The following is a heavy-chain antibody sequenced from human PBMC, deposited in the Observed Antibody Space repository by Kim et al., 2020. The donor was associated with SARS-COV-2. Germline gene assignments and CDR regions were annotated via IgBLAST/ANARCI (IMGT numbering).Heavy chain of an antibody. Sequence: GGSLRLSCAASGFTFSSYWMSWVRQAPGKGLEWVANIKQDGSKKYYVDSVKGRFTISRDNAKNSLYLQMNSLRAEDTAVYYCARAQLRHMGVGGWGYWGQGTLGTVSS. D-gene: IGHD6-19*01. CDR1: GFTFSSYW. V-gene: IGHV3-7*01. CDR2: IKQDGSKK. CDR3: ARAQLRHMGVGGWGY. J-gene: IGHJ4*02.